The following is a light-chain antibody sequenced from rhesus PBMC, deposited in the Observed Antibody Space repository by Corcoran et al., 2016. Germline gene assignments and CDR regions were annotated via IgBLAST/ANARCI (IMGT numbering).Light chain of an antibody. V-gene: IGKV3-24*01. CDR1: QSVSSS. J-gene: IGKJ1*01. Sequence: EIVMTQSPATLSLSPGERATLSCRASQSVSSSLAWYQQKLGQAPRLLIYGATSRSTGIPDRLSGRGSGTDFTLTICSLAPEDVPVYYCLQHSNCPWTFRQGTKVEIK. CDR2: GAT. CDR3: LQHSNCPWT.